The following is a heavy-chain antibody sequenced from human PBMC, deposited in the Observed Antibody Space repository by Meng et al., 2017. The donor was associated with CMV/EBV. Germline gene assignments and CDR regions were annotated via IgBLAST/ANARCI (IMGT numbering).Heavy chain of an antibody. D-gene: IGHD6-13*01. V-gene: IGHV3-66*02. CDR3: ARERIAAAGTDAFDI. J-gene: IGHJ3*02. Sequence: ESLKISCAASGFTVSSNYMSWVRQAPGKGLEWVSVIYSGGSTYYADSVKGRFTISRDNSKNTLYLQMNSLRAEDTAVYYCARERIAAAGTDAFDIWGQGTMVTVSS. CDR1: GFTVSSNY. CDR2: IYSGGST.